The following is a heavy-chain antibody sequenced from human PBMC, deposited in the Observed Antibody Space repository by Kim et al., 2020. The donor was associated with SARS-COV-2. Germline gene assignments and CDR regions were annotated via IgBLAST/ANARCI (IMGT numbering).Heavy chain of an antibody. J-gene: IGHJ6*02. V-gene: IGHV3-33*06. CDR3: AKDRGLIAVAGHYYYYGMDV. Sequence: RFTITRDNSKNTLYLQMNSLRAEDTAVYYCAKDRGLIAVAGHYYYYGMDVWGQGTTVTVSS. D-gene: IGHD6-19*01.